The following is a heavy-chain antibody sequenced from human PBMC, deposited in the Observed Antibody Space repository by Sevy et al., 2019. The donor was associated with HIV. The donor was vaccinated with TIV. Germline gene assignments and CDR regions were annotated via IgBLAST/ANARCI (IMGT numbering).Heavy chain of an antibody. CDR1: GFTVSRNY. J-gene: IGHJ4*02. CDR3: AGWSSAWTLFDY. V-gene: IGHV3-66*01. Sequence: GGSLRLSCAASGFTVSRNYMSWVRQAPGKGLGWVSVIYSDGKTFYADSVQDRFTISRDNSKNTLYLQMNSLRAEDTAVYYWAGWSSAWTLFDYWGQGTLVTVSS. CDR2: IYSDGKT. D-gene: IGHD6-19*01.